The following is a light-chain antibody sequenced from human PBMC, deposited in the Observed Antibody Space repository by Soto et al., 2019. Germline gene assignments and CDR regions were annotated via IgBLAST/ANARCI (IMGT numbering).Light chain of an antibody. Sequence: QSALTQPASVSGSPGQSITISCAGSGGDVGHYDLLSWYQQLPGKAPKLIIFEVNTRPSGVSDRFSGCKSGNTASLTISGLQAEDEADFYCCSYAGKGAWVFGGGTQLT. V-gene: IGLV2-23*02. CDR1: GGDVGHYDL. CDR3: CSYAGKGAWV. J-gene: IGLJ3*02. CDR2: EVN.